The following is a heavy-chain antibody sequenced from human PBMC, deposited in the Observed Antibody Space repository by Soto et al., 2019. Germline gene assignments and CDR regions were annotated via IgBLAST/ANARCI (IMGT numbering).Heavy chain of an antibody. Sequence: QVQLVQSGAEVKKPGSSVKVSCKASGGTFSSYAISWVRQAPGQGLEWMGGIIPIFGTANYAQKFQGRVTITADEYTSTAYMELSSLRSEDTAVYYCARADIVVVPAASYYYYYGMDVWGQGTTVTVSS. V-gene: IGHV1-69*01. CDR2: IIPIFGTA. J-gene: IGHJ6*02. CDR3: ARADIVVVPAASYYYYYGMDV. CDR1: GGTFSSYA. D-gene: IGHD2-2*01.